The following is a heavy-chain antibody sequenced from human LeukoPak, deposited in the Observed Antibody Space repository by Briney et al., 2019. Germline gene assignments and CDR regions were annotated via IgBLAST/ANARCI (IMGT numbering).Heavy chain of an antibody. Sequence: SETLSLTCTVSGVSISSSSYYWGWIRQPPGKGLEWIGSIYYSGSNYYNPSLKSRVTISVDTSKNQFSLKLSSLTAADTAVYYCARTLDYYDSICYGSSYARSDYWGQGTLVTVSS. J-gene: IGHJ4*02. CDR2: IYYSGSN. CDR1: GVSISSSSYY. CDR3: ARTLDYYDSICYGSSYARSDY. V-gene: IGHV4-39*01. D-gene: IGHD3-22*01.